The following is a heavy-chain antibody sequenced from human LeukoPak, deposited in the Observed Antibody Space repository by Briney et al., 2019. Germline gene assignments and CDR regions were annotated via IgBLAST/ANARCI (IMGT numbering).Heavy chain of an antibody. J-gene: IGHJ4*02. CDR1: GFTFSSYA. CDR3: AKETVAAPPIDY. D-gene: IGHD6-19*01. Sequence: GGSLRLSCAASGFTFSSYAMSWVRQAQGKGLEWVSAISGSAYSTYYADSVKGRFTISRDNSKNTLYLQMNSLRAEDTAVYYCAKETVAAPPIDYWGQGILVTVSS. V-gene: IGHV3-23*01. CDR2: ISGSAYST.